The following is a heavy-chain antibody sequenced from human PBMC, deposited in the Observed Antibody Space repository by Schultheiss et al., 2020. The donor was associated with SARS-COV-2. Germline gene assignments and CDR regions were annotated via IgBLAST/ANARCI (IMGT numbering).Heavy chain of an antibody. V-gene: IGHV4-34*01. J-gene: IGHJ5*02. D-gene: IGHD1-1*01. Sequence: SETLSLTCAVYGGSFSGYYWSWIRQPPGKGLEWIGEINHSGSTNYNPSLKSRVTISVDTSKNQFSLKLSSVTAAATAVYYCASGAWTRRAVWFDPWGQGTLVTVSS. CDR3: ASGAWTRRAVWFDP. CDR2: INHSGST. CDR1: GGSFSGYY.